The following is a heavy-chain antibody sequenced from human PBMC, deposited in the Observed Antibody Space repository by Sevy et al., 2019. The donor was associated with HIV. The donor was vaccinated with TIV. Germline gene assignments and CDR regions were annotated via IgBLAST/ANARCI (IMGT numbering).Heavy chain of an antibody. CDR1: GFTFIDSW. J-gene: IGHJ4*02. Sequence: GGSLRLSCAASGFTFIDSWMNWVRQGPGKGLEWVARIKSESDGGTRDYAAPVKDRFTISRDDSKKVMWLQMDSLKIEDTGVYYCTTGPFDFWGQGTLVTVSS. CDR3: TTGPFDF. V-gene: IGHV3-15*01. CDR2: IKSESDGGTR.